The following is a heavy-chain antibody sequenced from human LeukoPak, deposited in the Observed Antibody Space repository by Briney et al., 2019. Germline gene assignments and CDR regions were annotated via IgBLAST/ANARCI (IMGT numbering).Heavy chain of an antibody. D-gene: IGHD2-2*01. V-gene: IGHV4-4*07. CDR2: IYTSGST. Sequence: SETLSLTCTVSGGSISSYYWSWIRQPARKGLEWIGRIYTSGSTNYNPSLKSRVTMSVDTSKNQFSLKLSSVTAADTTVYYCASLIGYCSSTSCYDPPYYYYYMDVWGKGTTVTVSS. J-gene: IGHJ6*03. CDR1: GGSISSYY. CDR3: ASLIGYCSSTSCYDPPYYYYYMDV.